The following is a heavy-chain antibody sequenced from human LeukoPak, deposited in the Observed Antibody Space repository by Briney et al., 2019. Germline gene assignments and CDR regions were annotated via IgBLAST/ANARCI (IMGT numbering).Heavy chain of an antibody. CDR3: ARYYGSGSYYPRSDAFDI. J-gene: IGHJ3*02. V-gene: IGHV4-4*02. CDR2: IYHSGST. D-gene: IGHD3-10*01. CDR1: GGSISSSNW. Sequence: SETLSLTCAVSGGSISSSNWWSWVRQPPGKGLEWIGEIYHSGSTNYNPSLKSRVTISVDKSKNRFSLKLSSVTAADTAVYYCARYYGSGSYYPRSDAFDIWGQGTMVTVSS.